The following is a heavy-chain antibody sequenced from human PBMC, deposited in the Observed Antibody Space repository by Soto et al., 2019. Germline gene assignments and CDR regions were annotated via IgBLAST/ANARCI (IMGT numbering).Heavy chain of an antibody. CDR1: GGSLTSGSHY. V-gene: IGHV4-61*01. Sequence: SQTLSLAWTVSGGSLTSGSHYWSWIRQPPGKGLEWIAYIYYSGSTNYNPSLKSRVTISADPSKNQFSLKLSSVTAADTAIYHCARALGYDSGAFDYWGQGALVTVS. CDR3: ARALGYDSGAFDY. D-gene: IGHD3-22*01. J-gene: IGHJ4*02. CDR2: IYYSGST.